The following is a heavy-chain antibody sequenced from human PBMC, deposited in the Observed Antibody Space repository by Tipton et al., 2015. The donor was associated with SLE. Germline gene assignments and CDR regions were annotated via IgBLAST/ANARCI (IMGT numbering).Heavy chain of an antibody. CDR3: ARVFPAPSDLEWLLYWYFDL. V-gene: IGHV4-4*07. CDR2: IYTSGST. D-gene: IGHD3-3*01. Sequence: TLSLTCTVSGGSISSYYWSWIRQPAGKGLEWIGRIYTSGSTNYNPSLKSRVTMSVDTSKNQFSLKLSSVTASDTAVYYCARVFPAPSDLEWLLYWYFDLWGRGTLVTVSS. CDR1: GGSISSYY. J-gene: IGHJ2*01.